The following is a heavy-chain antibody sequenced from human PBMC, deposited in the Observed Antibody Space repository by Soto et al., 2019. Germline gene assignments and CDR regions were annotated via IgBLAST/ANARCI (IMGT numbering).Heavy chain of an antibody. CDR3: ARGPLVWYGDLTPYHRDMDV. CDR1: GGSFDDFY. Sequence: QVQLQQWGAGLLRPSETLSLTCAFYGGSFDDFYWSWVRQSPGKGLEWVGEISHDGGTNYSPSLASRVYISVDTSKNQFSLHVRSVTAAETGLYYCARGPLVWYGDLTPYHRDMDVWGQGTTVTVSS. D-gene: IGHD3-10*01. J-gene: IGHJ6*02. V-gene: IGHV4-34*02. CDR2: ISHDGGT.